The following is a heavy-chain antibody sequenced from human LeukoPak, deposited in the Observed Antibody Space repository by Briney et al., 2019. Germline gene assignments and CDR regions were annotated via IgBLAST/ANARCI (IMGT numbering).Heavy chain of an antibody. CDR1: GASISSSSYY. Sequence: SETLSLTCTVSGASISSSSYYWGWIRQPPGKGLEWIGSIYYSGSTYYNPSLKSRVTISVDTSKNQFSLKLSSVTAADTAVYYCSRRVIAAAMIPWGQGTLVTVSS. V-gene: IGHV4-39*01. D-gene: IGHD6-13*01. CDR2: IYYSGST. CDR3: SRRVIAAAMIP. J-gene: IGHJ4*02.